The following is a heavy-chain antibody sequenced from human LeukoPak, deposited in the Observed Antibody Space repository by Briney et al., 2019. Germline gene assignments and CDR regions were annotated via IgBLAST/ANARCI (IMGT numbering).Heavy chain of an antibody. Sequence: ASVKVSCKASGYTFTSYYMHWVRQAPGQGLEWMGISNPSGGSTSYAQKFQGRVTMTRDTSTSTVYMELSSLRSEDTAVYYCARDDIRGTAMDPGQEFGMDVWGQGTTVTVSS. V-gene: IGHV1-46*01. D-gene: IGHD5-18*01. CDR2: SNPSGGST. J-gene: IGHJ6*02. CDR3: ARDDIRGTAMDPGQEFGMDV. CDR1: GYTFTSYY.